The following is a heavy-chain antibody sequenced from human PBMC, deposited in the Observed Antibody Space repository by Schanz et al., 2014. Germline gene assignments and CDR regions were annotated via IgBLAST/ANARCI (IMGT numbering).Heavy chain of an antibody. J-gene: IGHJ5*02. CDR3: ARGRARQLVHWFDP. V-gene: IGHV3-21*01. CDR1: GFSFSDYS. D-gene: IGHD6-13*01. Sequence: EVQLVESGGGLVKPGGSLRLSCAASGFSFSDYSMSWVRKEKGKGRGGGASVRFAEQYIIYADSVKGRFPISRATARYSLYLEMNSLRAEDTAVSYCARGRARQLVHWFDPWGQGTLVTVSS. CDR2: VRFAEQYI.